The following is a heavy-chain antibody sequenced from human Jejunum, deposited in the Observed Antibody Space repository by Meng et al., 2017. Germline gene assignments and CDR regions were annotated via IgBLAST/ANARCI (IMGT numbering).Heavy chain of an antibody. Sequence: VRIHESVTVPVTPLQPLAPPCIVSGYFIIRGEYFWSWIRQPPGKGLEWIGYMDYRGSTFYNPSLKSRVTISVDTSKNQFSLKLSSVTAADTAVYYCARQGYTYGYGPQWFDPWGQGTLVTVSS. J-gene: IGHJ5*02. CDR1: GYFIIRGEYF. D-gene: IGHD5-18*01. CDR2: MDYRGST. V-gene: IGHV4-30-4*01. CDR3: ARQGYTYGYGPQWFDP.